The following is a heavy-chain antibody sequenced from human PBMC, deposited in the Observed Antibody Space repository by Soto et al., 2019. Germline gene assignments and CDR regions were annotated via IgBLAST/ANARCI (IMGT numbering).Heavy chain of an antibody. V-gene: IGHV3-33*01. Sequence: GGSLRLSCAASGFTFSSYGMHWVRQAPGKGLEWVAVIWYDGSNKYYADSVKGRFTISRDNSKNTLYLQMNSLRAEDTAVYYCARAVDRGGYYNHPYYYYGMDVWGQGTTVTVSS. CDR3: ARAVDRGGYYNHPYYYYGMDV. CDR1: GFTFSSYG. J-gene: IGHJ6*02. D-gene: IGHD3-9*01. CDR2: IWYDGSNK.